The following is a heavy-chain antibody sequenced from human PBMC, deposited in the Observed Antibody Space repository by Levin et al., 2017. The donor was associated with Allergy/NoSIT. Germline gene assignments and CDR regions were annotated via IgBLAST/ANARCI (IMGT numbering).Heavy chain of an antibody. J-gene: IGHJ4*02. D-gene: IGHD2-15*01. V-gene: IGHV3-74*01. CDR3: AREGYCSGGSCYEPIDY. CDR2: IDSDGSTT. Sequence: LSLTCAASGFPFSSYSMHWVRPAPGKGLVWVSRIDSDGSTTSYADSLKGRFTISRDNAKNTLYLQMNSLRAEDTAVYYCAREGYCSGGSCYEPIDYWGQGTLVTVSS. CDR1: GFPFSSYS.